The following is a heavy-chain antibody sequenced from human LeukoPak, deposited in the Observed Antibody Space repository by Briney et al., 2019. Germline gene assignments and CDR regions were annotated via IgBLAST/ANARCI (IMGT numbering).Heavy chain of an antibody. CDR1: GGSISSHY. D-gene: IGHD3-3*01. Sequence: SETLSLTCTVSGGSISSHYWSWIRQPPGKELEWIGYIYYSGSTNYNPSLKSRVTISVDTSKNQFSLKLSSVTAADTAVYYCARVTYDFWSGSTGAYMDVWGKGTTVTVSS. V-gene: IGHV4-59*11. J-gene: IGHJ6*03. CDR2: IYYSGST. CDR3: ARVTYDFWSGSTGAYMDV.